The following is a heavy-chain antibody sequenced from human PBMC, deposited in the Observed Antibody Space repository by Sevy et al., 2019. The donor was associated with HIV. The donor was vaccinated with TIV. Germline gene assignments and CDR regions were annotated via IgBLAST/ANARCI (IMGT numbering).Heavy chain of an antibody. CDR3: ARAMTTVTTYGMDV. D-gene: IGHD4-17*01. CDR2: IGTAGDT. CDR1: GFTFSSYD. V-gene: IGHV3-13*01. J-gene: IGHJ6*02. Sequence: GGSLRLSCAASGFTFSSYDMHWVRQATGKGLEWVSAIGTAGDTYYAGSVKGRFTISRENAKNSLYLQMNSLRAGETAVYYCARAMTTVTTYGMDVWGQGTTVTVSS.